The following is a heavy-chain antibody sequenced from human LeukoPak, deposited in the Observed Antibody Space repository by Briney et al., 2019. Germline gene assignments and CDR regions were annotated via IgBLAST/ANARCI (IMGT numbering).Heavy chain of an antibody. Sequence: PGGSLRLSCAASGFTVYEHGMTWFRQAPGNGLEWVSTIRGSGLSTYYAASRMCRLTISRYTSNITVFLQMNSLRAEDTAVYLCAKVGVSGLVPGHWFDPWGLGTLVTVSS. V-gene: IGHV3-23*01. CDR2: IRGSGLST. CDR1: GFTVYEHG. D-gene: IGHD3/OR15-3a*01. J-gene: IGHJ5*02. CDR3: AKVGVSGLVPGHWFDP.